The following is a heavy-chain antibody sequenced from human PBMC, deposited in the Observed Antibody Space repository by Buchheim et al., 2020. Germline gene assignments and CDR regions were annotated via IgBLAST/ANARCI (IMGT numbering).Heavy chain of an antibody. CDR3: ARDSPGRFGDLAVGYYSMDV. D-gene: IGHD3-10*01. CDR1: GFTFSSYE. J-gene: IGHJ6*02. CDR2: ISSSGSTI. V-gene: IGHV3-48*03. Sequence: EVQLVESGGGLVQPGGSLRLSCAASGFTFSSYEMNWVRQAPGKGLEWVSYISSSGSTIYYADSVKGRFTISRDNAKNSLYLQMNSLRAEDTAVYYCARDSPGRFGDLAVGYYSMDVWGQGTT.